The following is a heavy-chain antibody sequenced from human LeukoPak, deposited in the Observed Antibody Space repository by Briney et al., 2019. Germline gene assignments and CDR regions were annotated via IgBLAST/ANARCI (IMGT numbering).Heavy chain of an antibody. CDR3: ARAGGSGYDDY. CDR1: GFTVSSYW. D-gene: IGHD5-12*01. V-gene: IGHV3-7*01. CDR2: IKQDGREK. Sequence: GGSLRLSCAASGFTVSSYWMSWVRQAPGKGLEWVANIKQDGREKYYVDSVKGRFTISRDNAKNSLYLQMNSLRAEDTAVYYCARAGGSGYDDYWGQGTLVTVPS. J-gene: IGHJ4*02.